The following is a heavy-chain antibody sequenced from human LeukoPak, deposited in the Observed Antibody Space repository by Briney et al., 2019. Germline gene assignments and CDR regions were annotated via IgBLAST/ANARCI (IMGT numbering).Heavy chain of an antibody. CDR3: VHGDYGFDY. D-gene: IGHD4-17*01. V-gene: IGHV4-59*08. CDR1: GGSISSYY. CDR2: IYYGGST. Sequence: SETLSLTCTVSGGSISSYYWSWIRQPPGKGLEWIGYIYYGGSTNYNPSLKSRVTISVDTSKNQFSLKLSSVTAADTAVYYCVHGDYGFDYWGQGTLVTVSS. J-gene: IGHJ4*02.